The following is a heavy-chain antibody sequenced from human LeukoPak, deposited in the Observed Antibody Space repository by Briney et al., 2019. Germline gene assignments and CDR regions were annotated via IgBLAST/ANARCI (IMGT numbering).Heavy chain of an antibody. D-gene: IGHD3-22*01. V-gene: IGHV3-23*01. CDR3: AKDSRDITMIDPCDY. J-gene: IGHJ4*02. CDR2: ISGSGGNT. Sequence: GGSLRLSSAASGFTFSSYAMSWVRQAPGKGLEWVSAISGSGGNTYYADSVKGRFTISRDNSKNTLYLQMNSLRAEDTAVYYCAKDSRDITMIDPCDYWGQGTLVTVFS. CDR1: GFTFSSYA.